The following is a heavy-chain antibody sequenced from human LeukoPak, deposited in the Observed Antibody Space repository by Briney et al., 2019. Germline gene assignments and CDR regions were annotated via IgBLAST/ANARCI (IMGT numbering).Heavy chain of an antibody. D-gene: IGHD5-24*01. V-gene: IGHV3-48*03. J-gene: IGHJ4*02. CDR2: ISAASRGI. Sequence: PGGSLRLSCAASGFTFSSYEMNWVRQAPGKGLEWISHISAASRGIYYADSVKGRFTISRDNAENSVFLQMTSLRPEDTAVYYCARGEYHQDGIGYNRFDNWGQGALVTVSS. CDR3: ARGEYHQDGIGYNRFDN. CDR1: GFTFSSYE.